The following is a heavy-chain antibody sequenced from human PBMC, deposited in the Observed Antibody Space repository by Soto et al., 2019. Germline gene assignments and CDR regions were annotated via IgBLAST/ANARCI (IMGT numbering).Heavy chain of an antibody. V-gene: IGHV4-59*01. CDR1: GGSISSYY. Sequence: SETLSLTCTVSGGSISSYYWSWIRQPPGKGLEWIGYIYYSGSTNYNPSLKSRVTISVDTSKNQFSLKLSSVTAADTAVYYCAREYGAMDYYYMDVWGKGTTVTVSS. D-gene: IGHD2-8*01. CDR3: AREYGAMDYYYMDV. J-gene: IGHJ6*03. CDR2: IYYSGST.